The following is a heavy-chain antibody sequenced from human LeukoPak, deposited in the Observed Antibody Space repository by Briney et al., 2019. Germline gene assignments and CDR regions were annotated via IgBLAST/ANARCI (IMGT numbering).Heavy chain of an antibody. Sequence: SETLSLTCTASGGTISSFCWSWIRQPPGKGLEWIGYVHSNGSTKYNPSLKSRLIISVDMSKNQFSLKLRSVSVADTAVYYCARLAPGNYDILTGDPKVVFDYWGQGALVTVSS. D-gene: IGHD3-9*01. CDR3: ARLAPGNYDILTGDPKVVFDY. CDR2: VHSNGST. V-gene: IGHV4-59*01. CDR1: GGTISSFC. J-gene: IGHJ4*02.